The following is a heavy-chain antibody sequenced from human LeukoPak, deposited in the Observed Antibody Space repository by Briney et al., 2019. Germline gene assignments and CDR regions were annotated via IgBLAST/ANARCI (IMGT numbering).Heavy chain of an antibody. D-gene: IGHD1-1*01. CDR3: ARDPLSRGTSYLDN. Sequence: GGSLRLSCGASGFNFRSFGSHWVRQAPGKGLEWLAIVSFERNDKYYADSVKGRFTISGDESKNTLYLQMNSLRSEDTDVYYCARDPLSRGTSYLDNWGQGTLVTVAS. CDR2: VSFERNDK. J-gene: IGHJ4*02. V-gene: IGHV3-30*03. CDR1: GFNFRSFG.